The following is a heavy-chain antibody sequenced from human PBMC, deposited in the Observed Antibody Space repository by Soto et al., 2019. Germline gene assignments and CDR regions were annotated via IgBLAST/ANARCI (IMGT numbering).Heavy chain of an antibody. J-gene: IGHJ4*02. Sequence: GESLKICCAASGCPFSRYSMNGGRQARGKGLEWVSSMSSRSSYIYYADSVKGRLTISRDNSKNTLYLQMNSLRADDTAVYYCARDADSSGIGCDYWGQGTLVTVSS. D-gene: IGHD3-22*01. CDR2: MSSRSSYI. CDR1: GCPFSRYS. V-gene: IGHV3-21*01. CDR3: ARDADSSGIGCDY.